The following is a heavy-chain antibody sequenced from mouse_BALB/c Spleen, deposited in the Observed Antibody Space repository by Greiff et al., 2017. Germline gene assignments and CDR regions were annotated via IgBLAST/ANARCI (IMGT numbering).Heavy chain of an antibody. V-gene: IGHV1-7*01. CDR2: INPSTGYT. Sequence: QVQLKESGAELAKPGASVKMSCKASGYTFTSYWMHWVKQRPGQGLEWIGYINPSTGYTEYNQKFKDKATLTADKSSSTAYMQLSSLTSEDSAVYYCARGDYDYAYAMDYWGQGTSVTVSS. CDR1: GYTFTSYW. D-gene: IGHD2-4*01. J-gene: IGHJ4*01. CDR3: ARGDYDYAYAMDY.